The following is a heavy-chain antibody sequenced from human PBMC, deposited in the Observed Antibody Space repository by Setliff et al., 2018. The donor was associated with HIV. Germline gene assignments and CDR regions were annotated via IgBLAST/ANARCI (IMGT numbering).Heavy chain of an antibody. V-gene: IGHV4-38-2*01. D-gene: IGHD3-22*01. J-gene: IGHJ3*01. CDR2: VYHIGST. CDR1: GYSITSGYS. Sequence: SETLSLTCGVSGYSITSGYSWGWIRQSPGRGLEWIGSVYHIGSTYSNPSLRSRLTMSVDTSKNQFSLKLTSVTAADTAVYYCAQLSYGGAFDVWGQGTMVTVSS. CDR3: AQLSYGGAFDV.